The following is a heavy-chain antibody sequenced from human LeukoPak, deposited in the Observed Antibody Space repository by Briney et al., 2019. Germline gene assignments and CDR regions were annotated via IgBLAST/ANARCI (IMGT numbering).Heavy chain of an antibody. D-gene: IGHD1-26*01. CDR2: INPNSGGT. CDR1: GYTFTGYY. V-gene: IGHV1-2*02. J-gene: IGHJ5*02. CDR3: ARESGGWELLGDNWFDP. Sequence: GESLKISCKASGYTFTGYYMHWVRQAPGQGLEWMGWINPNSGGTNYAQRFQGRVTMTRDTSISTAYMELSRLRSDDTAVYYCARESGGWELLGDNWFDPWGQGTLVTVSS.